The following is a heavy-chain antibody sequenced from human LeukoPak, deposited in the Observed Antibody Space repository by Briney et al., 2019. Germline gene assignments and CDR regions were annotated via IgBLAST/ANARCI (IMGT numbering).Heavy chain of an antibody. CDR2: INPNSGGT. D-gene: IGHD1-26*01. J-gene: IGHJ4*02. Sequence: ASVKVSCKASGYTFTDYYMHWVRQAPGQGLEWMGWINPNSGGTNYAQKFQGRVAMTRDTSISTAYMELSRLRSDDTAVYYCAREHLASGSYHFDYWGQGTLVTVSS. CDR1: GYTFTDYY. CDR3: AREHLASGSYHFDY. V-gene: IGHV1-2*02.